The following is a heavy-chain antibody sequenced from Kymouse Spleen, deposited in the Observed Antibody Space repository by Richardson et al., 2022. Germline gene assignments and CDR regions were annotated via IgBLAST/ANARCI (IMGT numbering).Heavy chain of an antibody. CDR2: ISWNSGSI. CDR3: AKDGIAAAGI*L. CDR1: GFTFDDYA. D-gene: IGHD6-13*01. J-gene: IGHJ4*02. V-gene: IGHV3-9*01. Sequence: EVQLVESGGGLVQPGRSLRLSCAASGFTFDDYAMHWVRQAPGKGLEWVSGISWNSGSIGYADSVKGRFTISRDNAKNSLYLQMNSLRAEDTALYYCAKDGIAAAGI*LLGPGNPGHRLL.